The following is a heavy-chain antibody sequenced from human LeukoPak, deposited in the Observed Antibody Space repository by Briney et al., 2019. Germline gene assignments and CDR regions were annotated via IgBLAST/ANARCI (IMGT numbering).Heavy chain of an antibody. Sequence: KSSETLSLTCTVSGYSISSGYYWGWIRQPPGKGLEWIVSIYHSGSTYYNPSLKSRVTISVDTSKNQFSLKLSSVTAADTAVYYCARVGPTVADAFDIWGQGTMVTVSS. CDR3: ARVGPTVADAFDI. D-gene: IGHD4-23*01. CDR1: GYSISSGYY. CDR2: IYHSGST. J-gene: IGHJ3*02. V-gene: IGHV4-38-2*02.